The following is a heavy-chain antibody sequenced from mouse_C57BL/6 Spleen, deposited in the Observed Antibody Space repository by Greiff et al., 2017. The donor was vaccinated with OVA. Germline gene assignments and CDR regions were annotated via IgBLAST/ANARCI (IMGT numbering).Heavy chain of an antibody. CDR2: IRNKANGYTT. CDR3: ARYLDYDYDRGYAMDY. V-gene: IGHV7-3*01. Sequence: EVMLVESGGGLVQPGGSLSLSCAASGFTFTDYYMSWVRQPPGKALEWLGFIRNKANGYTTEYSASVKGRFTISRDNSQSILYLQMNALRAEDSATYYCARYLDYDYDRGYAMDYWGQGTSVTVSS. J-gene: IGHJ4*01. D-gene: IGHD2-4*01. CDR1: GFTFTDYY.